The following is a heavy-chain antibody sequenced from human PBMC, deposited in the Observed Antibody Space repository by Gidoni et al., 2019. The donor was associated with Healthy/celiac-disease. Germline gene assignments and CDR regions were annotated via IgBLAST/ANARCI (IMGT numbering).Heavy chain of an antibody. CDR2: IEYRVST. Sequence: QVQLQESGPGLVKPSETLSRTCTVSGGSISSYYWSWIRQPPGKGLEWLGYIEYRVSTNYNPSLKSRVTISVDTSKNQFSLKLSSVTAADTAVYYCARYHYYDSSGYFDYWGQGTLVTVSS. V-gene: IGHV4-59*01. CDR1: GGSISSYY. D-gene: IGHD3-22*01. J-gene: IGHJ4*02. CDR3: ARYHYYDSSGYFDY.